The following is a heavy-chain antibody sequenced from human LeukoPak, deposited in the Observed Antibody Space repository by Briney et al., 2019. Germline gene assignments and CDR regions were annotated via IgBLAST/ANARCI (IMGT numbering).Heavy chain of an antibody. J-gene: IGHJ3*02. Sequence: GGSLRLSCAASGFTFSSYAMHWVRQAPDKGLEWVAVISYDGSNKYYADSVKGRFTISRDNSKNTLYLQMNSLRAEDTAVYYCARARGLFDSGAFDIWGQGTMVTVSS. CDR1: GFTFSSYA. CDR2: ISYDGSNK. CDR3: ARARGLFDSGAFDI. V-gene: IGHV3-30*04. D-gene: IGHD3-3*01.